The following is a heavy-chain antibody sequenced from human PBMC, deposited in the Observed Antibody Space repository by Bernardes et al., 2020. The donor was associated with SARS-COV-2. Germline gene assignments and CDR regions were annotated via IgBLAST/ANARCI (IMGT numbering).Heavy chain of an antibody. Sequence: SETLSLTCAVYGGSFSGSYWSWIRQPPGKGLEWIGEINHSGSTNYNPSLKSRVTISVDTSKNQFSLKLSSVTAADTAVYYCARGGYYDSSGYYPNDYWGQGTLVTVSS. J-gene: IGHJ4*02. CDR3: ARGGYYDSSGYYPNDY. CDR2: INHSGST. CDR1: GGSFSGSY. V-gene: IGHV4-34*01. D-gene: IGHD3-22*01.